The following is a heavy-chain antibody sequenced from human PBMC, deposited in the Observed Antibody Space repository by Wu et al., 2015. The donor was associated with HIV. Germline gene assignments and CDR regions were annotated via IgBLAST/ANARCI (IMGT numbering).Heavy chain of an antibody. CDR3: ARDHHCSGGSCYTRSGMDV. Sequence: QVQLVQSGAEVKKPGASVKVSCKASGYTFTSYYMHWVRQAPGQGLEWMGIINPSGGSTSYAQKFQGRVTMTRDTSTSTVYMELSSLRSEDTAVYYCARDHHCSGGSCYTRSGMDVWGQGTTGHRLL. CDR2: INPSGGST. CDR1: GYTFTSYY. V-gene: IGHV1-46*01. J-gene: IGHJ6*02. D-gene: IGHD2-15*01.